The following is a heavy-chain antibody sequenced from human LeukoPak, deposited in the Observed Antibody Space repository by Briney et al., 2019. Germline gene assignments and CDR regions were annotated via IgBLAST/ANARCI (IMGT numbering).Heavy chain of an antibody. V-gene: IGHV4-31*03. CDR3: ARDATMVRGGAFDI. D-gene: IGHD3-10*01. Sequence: PSETLSLTCTVSGGSISSGGYYWSWIRQHPGKGLEWIGYIYYSGSTYYNPSLKSRVAISVDTSKNQFSLKLSSVTAADTAVYYCARDATMVRGGAFDIWGQGTMVTVSS. CDR2: IYYSGST. J-gene: IGHJ3*02. CDR1: GGSISSGGYY.